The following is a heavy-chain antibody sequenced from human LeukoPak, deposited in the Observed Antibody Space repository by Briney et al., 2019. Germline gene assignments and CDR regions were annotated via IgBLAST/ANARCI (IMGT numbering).Heavy chain of an antibody. CDR3: AREVRRGSDYFDY. Sequence: GGSLRLSCAASRFTFNTYAVNWVRQAPGKGLEWVAWISTSSTTIYYADSVKGRFTISRDNAKNSLYLQMNSLRAEDTAFYYCAREVRRGSDYFDYWGQGTLVTVSS. D-gene: IGHD1-26*01. CDR1: RFTFNTYA. J-gene: IGHJ4*02. V-gene: IGHV3-48*01. CDR2: ISTSSTTI.